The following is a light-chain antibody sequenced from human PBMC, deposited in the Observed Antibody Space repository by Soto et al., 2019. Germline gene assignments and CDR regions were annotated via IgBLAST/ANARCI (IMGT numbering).Light chain of an antibody. CDR2: EGS. CDR1: SSDVGSYNL. J-gene: IGLJ3*02. CDR3: CSYAGNSTWV. V-gene: IGLV2-23*01. Sequence: QSVLTQPASVSGSPGQSITISCTGTSSDVGSYNLVSWYQQHPGKAPKLMIYEGSKRPSGVPNRFSGSKSGNTASLTISGLQTEDEADYYCCSYAGNSTWVFGGGTKLTV.